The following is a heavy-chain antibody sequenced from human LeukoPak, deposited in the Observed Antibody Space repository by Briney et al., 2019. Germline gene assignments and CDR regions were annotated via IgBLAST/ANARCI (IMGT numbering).Heavy chain of an antibody. D-gene: IGHD5-18*01. Sequence: PSETLSLTCTVSGGSISIYYWSWIRQPPGKGLEWLGYTYNSGSTLYNPSLKSRVTISVDTSRNEFSLRLTSVTAADAAVYYCAGDRDTMDVWGQGTTVTVSS. V-gene: IGHV4-59*01. CDR2: TYNSGST. J-gene: IGHJ6*02. CDR3: AGDRDTMDV. CDR1: GGSISIYY.